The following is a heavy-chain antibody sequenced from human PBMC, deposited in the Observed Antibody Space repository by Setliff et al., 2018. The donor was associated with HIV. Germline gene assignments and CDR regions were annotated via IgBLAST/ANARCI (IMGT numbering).Heavy chain of an antibody. J-gene: IGHJ3*02. CDR1: GASISSYY. CDR2: IFASGDT. V-gene: IGHV4-4*09. D-gene: IGHD2-15*01. Sequence: SETLSLTCTVSGASISSYYWNWIRQPPGKGLEWIGFIFASGDTKYNPSLKSRVTISLDTSRNQFSLKLVSVTAADTAMYYCAREHCSGGSCNGFDIWGQGTMVTVS. CDR3: AREHCSGGSCNGFDI.